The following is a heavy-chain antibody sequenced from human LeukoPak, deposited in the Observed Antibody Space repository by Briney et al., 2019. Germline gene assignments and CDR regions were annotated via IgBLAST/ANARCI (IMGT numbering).Heavy chain of an antibody. CDR1: GYSISSGYY. V-gene: IGHV4-38-2*02. J-gene: IGHJ4*02. CDR3: AREDNWKFDY. CDR2: IYHSGST. D-gene: IGHD1-20*01. Sequence: SETLSLTCTVSGYSISSGYYWGWIRQPPGKGLECIGSIYHSGSTYYSPSLKGRVTISVGTSKNQFSLKLSSVTAADTAVYYCAREDNWKFDYWGQGTLVTVSS.